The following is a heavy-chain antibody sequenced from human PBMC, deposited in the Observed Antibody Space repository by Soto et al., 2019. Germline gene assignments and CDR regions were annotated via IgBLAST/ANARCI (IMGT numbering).Heavy chain of an antibody. J-gene: IGHJ6*02. D-gene: IGHD3-9*01. CDR3: ARDPSILNYDILMERPAYGMDV. CDR2: IWYDGSNK. V-gene: IGHV3-33*01. CDR1: GFTFSSYG. Sequence: GGSLRLSCAASGFTFSSYGMHWVRQAPGKGLEWVAVIWYDGSNKYYADSVKGRFTISRDNSKNTLYLQMNSLRAEDTAVYYCARDPSILNYDILMERPAYGMDVWGQGTTVTVSS.